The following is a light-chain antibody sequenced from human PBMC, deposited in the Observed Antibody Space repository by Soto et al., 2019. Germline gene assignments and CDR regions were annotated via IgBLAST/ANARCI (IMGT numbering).Light chain of an antibody. V-gene: IGKV1D-12*01. CDR2: TAS. Sequence: DIPMTQSPSSVSASVGDRVTISCRASQDIDRWLAWFQHEPGKAPKLLISTASSLQSGVPSRFSGSGSGTDFTLTIASLQFEDFATYYCLQSDTFPYTFGLGTKLEIK. CDR1: QDIDRW. CDR3: LQSDTFPYT. J-gene: IGKJ2*01.